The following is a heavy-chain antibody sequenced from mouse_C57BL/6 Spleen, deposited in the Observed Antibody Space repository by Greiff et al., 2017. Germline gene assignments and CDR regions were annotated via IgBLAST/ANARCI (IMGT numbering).Heavy chain of an antibody. D-gene: IGHD2-5*01. CDR2: ISSGGDYI. CDR3: TRAAYYSNSYAMDY. J-gene: IGHJ4*01. Sequence: EVKVVESGAGLVKPGGSLKLSCAASGFTFSSYAMSWVRQTPEKRLEWVAYISSGGDYIYYADTVKGRFTISRDNARNTLYLQMSSLKSEDTAMYYCTRAAYYSNSYAMDYWGQGTSVTVSS. V-gene: IGHV5-9-1*02. CDR1: GFTFSSYA.